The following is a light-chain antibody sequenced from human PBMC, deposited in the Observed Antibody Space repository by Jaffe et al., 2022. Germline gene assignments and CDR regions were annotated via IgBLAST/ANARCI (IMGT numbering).Light chain of an antibody. CDR2: GAS. Sequence: FVLTQSPATLSLYPGETATLSCKASQSISSFFAWYQQKPGQAPRLLVYGASDRATGIPARFSGSGSGTDFTLSISSLEPEDSAVYYCQQRGSWPPTWTFGQGTKVVIK. V-gene: IGKV3-11*01. CDR3: QQRGSWPPTWT. J-gene: IGKJ1*01. CDR1: QSISSF.